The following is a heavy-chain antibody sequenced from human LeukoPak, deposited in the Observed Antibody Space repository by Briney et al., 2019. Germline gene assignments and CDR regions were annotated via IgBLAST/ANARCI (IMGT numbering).Heavy chain of an antibody. CDR2: INHSGST. Sequence: SETLSLTCAVYGGSFSGYYWSWIRQPPGKGLEWMGEINHSGSTNYNPSLKSRVTISVDTSKTQFSLKLSSVPAADTAVYYCARPYYYDSTDAFDIWGQGTMVTVSS. V-gene: IGHV4-34*01. J-gene: IGHJ3*02. D-gene: IGHD3-22*01. CDR1: GGSFSGYY. CDR3: ARPYYYDSTDAFDI.